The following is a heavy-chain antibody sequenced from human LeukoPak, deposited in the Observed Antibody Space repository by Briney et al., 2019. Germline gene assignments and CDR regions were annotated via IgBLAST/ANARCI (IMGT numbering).Heavy chain of an antibody. V-gene: IGHV3-21*01. Sequence: GGSLRLSCAASGFTFSSYSMNWVRQAPGKRLEWVSSISSSSSYIYYADSVKGRFTISRDNAKNSLYLQMNSLRAEDTAVYYCAREYCGGDCLDYYYYGMDVWGQGTTVTVSS. D-gene: IGHD2-21*02. CDR2: ISSSSSYI. CDR1: GFTFSSYS. J-gene: IGHJ6*02. CDR3: AREYCGGDCLDYYYYGMDV.